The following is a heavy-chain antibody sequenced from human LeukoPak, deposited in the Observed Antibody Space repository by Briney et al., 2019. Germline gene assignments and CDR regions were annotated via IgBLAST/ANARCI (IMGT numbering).Heavy chain of an antibody. V-gene: IGHV7-4-1*02. D-gene: IGHD4-17*01. CDR3: ARAPNHYGDPRRWFDP. CDR1: GYTFTSYA. J-gene: IGHJ5*02. Sequence: ASVKVSCKASGYTFTSYAMNWVRQAPGQGLEWMGWINTNTGNPTYAQGFTGRFVFSLDTSVSTAYLQISSLKAEDTAVYYCARAPNHYGDPRRWFDPWGQGTLVTVSS. CDR2: INTNTGNP.